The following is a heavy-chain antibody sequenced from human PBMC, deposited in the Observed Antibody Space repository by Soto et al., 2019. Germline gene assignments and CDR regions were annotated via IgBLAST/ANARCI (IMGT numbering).Heavy chain of an antibody. Sequence: RASVKVSCKASGYTFTSYGISWVRQAPGQGLEWMGWISAYNGNTNYAQKLQGRVTMTTDTSTSTAYMELSSLRSDDTAVYYCARDWLPPLAHWSDPWCQGPLVTVSS. CDR2: ISAYNGNT. CDR1: GYTFTSYG. D-gene: IGHD5-18*01. CDR3: ARDWLPPLAHWSDP. V-gene: IGHV1-18*01. J-gene: IGHJ5*01.